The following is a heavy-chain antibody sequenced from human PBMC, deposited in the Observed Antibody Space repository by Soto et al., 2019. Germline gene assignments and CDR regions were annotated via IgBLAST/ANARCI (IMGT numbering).Heavy chain of an antibody. Sequence: PGGSLRLSCAASGFTFSSYALHWVRQAPGKGLEWVAVISYDGGKKYYADSVKGRFTISRDNSKNTLYLQMNSLRVEDTALYYCARSVAFWSGKEPNNWFDHWGQGTLVTVSS. D-gene: IGHD3-3*01. CDR3: ARSVAFWSGKEPNNWFDH. CDR1: GFTFSSYA. CDR2: ISYDGGKK. J-gene: IGHJ5*02. V-gene: IGHV3-30-3*01.